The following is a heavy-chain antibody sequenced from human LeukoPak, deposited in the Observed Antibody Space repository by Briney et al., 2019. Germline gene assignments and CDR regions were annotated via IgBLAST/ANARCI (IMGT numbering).Heavy chain of an antibody. J-gene: IGHJ4*02. D-gene: IGHD3-10*01. CDR1: GFTFSSYG. CDR2: ISLDGSNK. CDR3: AKDGEVSWFGPESY. V-gene: IGHV3-30*18. Sequence: PGRSLRLSCAASGFTFSSYGMHWVRQAPGKGLEWVALISLDGSNKDYAESVKGRFTIPRDSSKNTLYLQMNSLRAEDTAVYYCAKDGEVSWFGPESYWGQGTLVAVSS.